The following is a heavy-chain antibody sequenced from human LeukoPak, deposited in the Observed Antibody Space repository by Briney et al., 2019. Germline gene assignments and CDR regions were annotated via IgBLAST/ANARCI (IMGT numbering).Heavy chain of an antibody. D-gene: IGHD6-13*01. CDR2: IYYSGST. CDR3: ARFLAAAGSLDY. CDR1: GGSISSSSYY. J-gene: IGHJ4*02. Sequence: SETLSLTCTVSGGSISSSSYYWGWIRQPPGKGLEWIGSIYYSGSTYYNPSLKSRVTISVDTSKNQFSLKLSSVTAADTAVYYCARFLAAAGSLDYWGQGTLVTVSS. V-gene: IGHV4-39*01.